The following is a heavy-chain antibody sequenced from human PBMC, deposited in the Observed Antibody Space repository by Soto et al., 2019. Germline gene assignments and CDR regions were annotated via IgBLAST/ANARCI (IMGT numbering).Heavy chain of an antibody. CDR1: GYTFTSYG. V-gene: IGHV1-18*01. CDR3: ARDPLPSKYDYGMDV. CDR2: ISAYNGNT. J-gene: IGHJ6*02. Sequence: ASVKVSCKASGYTFTSYGISWVRQAPGQGLEWMGWISAYNGNTSYAQNLQGRVTMTTDTSTSTAYMELRSLRSDDTAVYYCARDPLPSKYDYGMDVCGQGTTVTVSS. D-gene: IGHD2-2*01.